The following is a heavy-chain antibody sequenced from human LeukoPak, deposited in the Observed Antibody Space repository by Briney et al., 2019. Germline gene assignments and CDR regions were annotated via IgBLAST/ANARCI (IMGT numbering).Heavy chain of an antibody. CDR2: IGGGGVDT. D-gene: IGHD1-1*01. CDR1: GFTFSSYA. Sequence: PGGSLRLSCAASGFTFSSYAMSWVRQAPGKGLEWVSSIGGGGVDTYHADSVKGRFTIPRDNSKNTLYLQMNSLRVEDTAVYYCAKDPPTTGTTFDNWGRGTLVTVSS. CDR3: AKDPPTTGTTFDN. J-gene: IGHJ4*02. V-gene: IGHV3-23*01.